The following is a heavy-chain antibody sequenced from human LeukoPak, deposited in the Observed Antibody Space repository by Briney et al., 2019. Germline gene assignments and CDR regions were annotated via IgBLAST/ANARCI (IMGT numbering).Heavy chain of an antibody. CDR2: ISSSGSTI. CDR1: GFTFSSYE. CDR3: ATVAGYGENY. Sequence: PGGSLRLSCAASGFTFSSYEMNWVRQAPVKGLEWVSYISSSGSTIYYADSVKGRFTISRDNAKNSLYLQMNSLRAEDTAVYYCATVAGYGENYWGQGTLVTVSS. D-gene: IGHD3-10*01. J-gene: IGHJ4*02. V-gene: IGHV3-48*03.